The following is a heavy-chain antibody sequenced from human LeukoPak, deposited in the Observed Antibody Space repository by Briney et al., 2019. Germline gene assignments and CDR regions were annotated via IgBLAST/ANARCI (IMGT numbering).Heavy chain of an antibody. CDR3: ARVAGSTDY. J-gene: IGHJ4*02. CDR1: GYTFTSYD. CDR2: INLKSGYT. D-gene: IGHD6-19*01. V-gene: IGHV1-8*03. Sequence: ASVKVSCKASGYTFTSYDINWVRQASGQGLEWMGWINLKSGYTGYAQKFQGRVTITRDTSISTAYMELSSLRSEATAVYYCARVAGSTDYWGQGTLVTVSS.